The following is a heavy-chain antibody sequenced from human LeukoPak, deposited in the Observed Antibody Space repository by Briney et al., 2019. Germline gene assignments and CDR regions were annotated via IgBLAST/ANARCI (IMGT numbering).Heavy chain of an antibody. CDR2: INQDGSEK. V-gene: IGHV3-7*01. CDR1: GFTFRSYW. Sequence: GGSLRLSCAASGFTFRSYWMNWARQVPGKGLEWVAIINQDGSEKYYVDSVKGRFTIPRDNAKNSLYLQMNSLRVEDTAVYFCARAISMVRGLIYYGMDVWGQGTTVTVSS. J-gene: IGHJ6*02. CDR3: ARAISMVRGLIYYGMDV. D-gene: IGHD3-10*01.